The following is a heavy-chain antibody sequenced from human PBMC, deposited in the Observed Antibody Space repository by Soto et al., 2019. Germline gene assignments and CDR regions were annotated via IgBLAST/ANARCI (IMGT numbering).Heavy chain of an antibody. D-gene: IGHD2-2*01. Sequence: GGSLRLSCAASGFTFSSYGMHWVRQAPGKGLEWVAVISYDGSNKYYADSVKGRFTISRDNSKNTLYLQMNSLRAEDTAVYYCAIVYCSSTSCYYYGMDVWGQGTTVTVSS. J-gene: IGHJ6*02. CDR1: GFTFSSYG. V-gene: IGHV3-30*03. CDR2: ISYDGSNK. CDR3: AIVYCSSTSCYYYGMDV.